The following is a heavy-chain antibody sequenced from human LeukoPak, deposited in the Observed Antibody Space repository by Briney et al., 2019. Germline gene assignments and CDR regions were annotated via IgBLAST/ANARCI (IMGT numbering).Heavy chain of an antibody. CDR1: GFTFSSYA. V-gene: IGHV3-23*01. CDR3: ARAIAARARGAFDY. J-gene: IGHJ4*02. CDR2: ISWNSGSI. Sequence: GGSLRLSCAASGFTFSSYAMSWVRQAPGKGLEWVSGISWNSGSIGYADSVKGRFTISRDNSKNTLYLQMNSLRAEDTAVYYCARAIAARARGAFDYWGQGTLVTVSS. D-gene: IGHD6-6*01.